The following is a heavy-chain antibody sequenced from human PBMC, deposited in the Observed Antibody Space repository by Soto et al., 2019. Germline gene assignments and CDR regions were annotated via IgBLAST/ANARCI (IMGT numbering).Heavy chain of an antibody. D-gene: IGHD3-9*01. Sequence: PGGSLRLSCAASGFIFSDYWMSWVRQPPGKGLEWVSYISSSSSNIFYVDSVKGRFTISRDNAKNSLYLQMNSLRDEDTAVYYCARDGYDILTGSYGMDVWGQGTTVTVSS. CDR1: GFIFSDYW. CDR3: ARDGYDILTGSYGMDV. J-gene: IGHJ6*02. CDR2: ISSSSSNI. V-gene: IGHV3-48*02.